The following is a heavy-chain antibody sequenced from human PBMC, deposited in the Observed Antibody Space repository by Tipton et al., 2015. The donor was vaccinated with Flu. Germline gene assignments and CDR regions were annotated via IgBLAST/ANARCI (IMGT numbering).Heavy chain of an antibody. CDR3: ARDQGFGGGLTYDYYAMDV. V-gene: IGHV4-31*03. CDR1: GGSIGSGGDY. CDR2: IYYSGST. Sequence: TLSLTCTVSGGSIGSGGDYWSWIHQHPGKGLEWIGSIYYSGSTYYNPSLESRLSISVDTSKNQFSLKLISMTAADAAVYYCARDQGFGGGLTYDYYAMDVWGQGTTVTVSS. J-gene: IGHJ6*02. D-gene: IGHD3-10*01.